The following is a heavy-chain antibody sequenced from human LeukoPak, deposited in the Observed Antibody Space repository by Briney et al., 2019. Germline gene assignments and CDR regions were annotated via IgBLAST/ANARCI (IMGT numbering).Heavy chain of an antibody. CDR3: AKDGANYYDSSGYYRPFDY. V-gene: IGHV3-43D*04. Sequence: PGGSLRLSCAASGFTFDDYAMHWVRQAPGKGLEWVSLISWDGGSTYYADSVKGRFTISRDNSKNSLYLQMNSLRAEDTALYYCAKDGANYYDSSGYYRPFDYWGQGTLVTVSS. D-gene: IGHD3-22*01. J-gene: IGHJ4*02. CDR2: ISWDGGST. CDR1: GFTFDDYA.